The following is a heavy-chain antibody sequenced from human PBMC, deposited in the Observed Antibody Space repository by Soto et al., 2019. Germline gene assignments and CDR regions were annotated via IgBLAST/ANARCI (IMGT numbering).Heavy chain of an antibody. CDR2: ISYDGSNK. CDR1: GFTFSSYG. Sequence: GGSLRLSCAASGFTFSSYGMHWVRQAPGKGLEWVAVISYDGSNKYYADSAKGRFTISRDNSKNTLYLQMNSLRAEDTAVYYCATGRVVPAASILYYYYYYGMDVWGQGTTVTVSS. CDR3: ATGRVVPAASILYYYYYYGMDV. D-gene: IGHD2-2*01. V-gene: IGHV3-30*03. J-gene: IGHJ6*02.